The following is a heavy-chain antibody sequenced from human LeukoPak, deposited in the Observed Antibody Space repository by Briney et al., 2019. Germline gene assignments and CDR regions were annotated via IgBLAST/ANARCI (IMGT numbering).Heavy chain of an antibody. Sequence: SETLSLTCTVSGGSISSSSYYWSWIRQPPGKGLEWIGYIYYSGSTNYNPSLKSRVTISVDTSKNQFSLKLSSVTAADTAVYYCARLGYLGSLSRGYFDLWGRGTLVTVSS. CDR3: ARLGYLGSLSRGYFDL. CDR2: IYYSGST. D-gene: IGHD7-27*01. J-gene: IGHJ2*01. V-gene: IGHV4-61*01. CDR1: GGSISSSSYY.